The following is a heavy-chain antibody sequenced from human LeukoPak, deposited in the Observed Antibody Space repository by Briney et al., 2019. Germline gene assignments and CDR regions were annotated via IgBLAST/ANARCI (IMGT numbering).Heavy chain of an antibody. CDR2: FLVISGYI. J-gene: IGHJ4*01. CDR3: ARDRGAYCGGDCYLGFDY. CDR1: GFTFSSYT. Sequence: GGSLRLSCAASGFTFSSYTMNWVPRVPGKGLEWVSSFLVISGYISYADSVKGRFTISRDNAKKSLYLQMTSLTAEDTAVYYCARDRGAYCGGDCYLGFDYWGRGTLVTVSS. D-gene: IGHD2-21*02. V-gene: IGHV3-21*01.